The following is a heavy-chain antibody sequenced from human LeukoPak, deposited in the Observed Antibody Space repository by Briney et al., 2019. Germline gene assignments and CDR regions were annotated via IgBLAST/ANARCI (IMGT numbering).Heavy chain of an antibody. D-gene: IGHD3-16*01. CDR1: GYTFTDYY. V-gene: IGHV1-2*02. CDR3: ARYYLGVYFDH. Sequence: ASVKVSCKASGYTFTDYYMHWVRQAPGQGLEWMGWINPNSGVTNYAQKFQGRVTMTRDTSISTVYMELSRLRSDDTAVYYCARYYLGVYFDHWGQGTLVTVSS. J-gene: IGHJ4*02. CDR2: INPNSGVT.